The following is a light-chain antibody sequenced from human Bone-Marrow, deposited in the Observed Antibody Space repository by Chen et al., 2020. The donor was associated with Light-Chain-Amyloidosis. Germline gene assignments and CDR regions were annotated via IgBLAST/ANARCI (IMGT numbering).Light chain of an antibody. CDR3: QVWDRSSDRPV. Sequence: SYVLTQPSSVSVAPGQTATIACGGNNIGSTSVHWYQQTPGQAPLLVVYDDRDRPSGIPERLCGSNSGNTATLTSSRVEAGDEADYYCQVWDRSSDRPVFGGGTKLTVL. CDR2: DDR. CDR1: NIGSTS. V-gene: IGLV3-21*02. J-gene: IGLJ3*02.